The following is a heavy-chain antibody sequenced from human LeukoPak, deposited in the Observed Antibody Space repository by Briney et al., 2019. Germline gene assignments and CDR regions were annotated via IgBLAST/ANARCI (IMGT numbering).Heavy chain of an antibody. CDR2: ISSSSSTI. CDR3: ARGDCSGGSCYLSLTTIDY. D-gene: IGHD2-15*01. V-gene: IGHV3-48*01. J-gene: IGHJ4*02. CDR1: GFTFSSYS. Sequence: GGSPRLSCAASGFTFSSYSMNWVRQAPGKGLEWVSYISSSSSTIYYADSVKGRFTISRDNAKNSLYLQMNSLRAEDTAVYYCARGDCSGGSCYLSLTTIDYWGQGTLVTVSS.